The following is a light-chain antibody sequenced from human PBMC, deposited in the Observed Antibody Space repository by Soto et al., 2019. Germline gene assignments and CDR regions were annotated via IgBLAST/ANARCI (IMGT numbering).Light chain of an antibody. J-gene: IGLJ3*02. CDR1: SSNIGNNY. CDR3: GPWDSSLSGGV. V-gene: IGLV1-51*01. CDR2: DNN. Sequence: QSVLTQPPSVSAAPGQKVTISCSGSSSNIGNNYVSWYQQLPGTAPKLLIYDNNKRPSGIPDRFSGSKSGTTATLGITGLQTGDEADYYCGPWDSSLSGGVFGGGTKLTVL.